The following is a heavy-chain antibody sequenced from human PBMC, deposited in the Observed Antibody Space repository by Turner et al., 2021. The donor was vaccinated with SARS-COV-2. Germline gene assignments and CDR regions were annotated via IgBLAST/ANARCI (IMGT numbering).Heavy chain of an antibody. V-gene: IGHV3-23*01. D-gene: IGHD3-16*01. Sequence: EVQLLEAGGGLVQPGGALRLARAASGITSTSYSMSWVRQGPGKGLEWVSSISVSGVTTYYANSVKGRFTISRDSFNNMVYLQMNSLRADDMAVYYCAKGGWGAFDYWGQGILVIVSS. J-gene: IGHJ4*02. CDR1: GITSTSYS. CDR2: ISVSGVTT. CDR3: AKGGWGAFDY.